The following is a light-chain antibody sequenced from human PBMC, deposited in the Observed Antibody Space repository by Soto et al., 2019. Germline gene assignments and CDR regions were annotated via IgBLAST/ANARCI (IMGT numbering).Light chain of an antibody. J-gene: IGKJ1*01. V-gene: IGKV3-20*01. CDR3: QHYANSRWT. CDR1: QSVASAY. CDR2: GSS. Sequence: EIVLTQSPGTLSLSPGERATLSCRASQSVASAYLAWYQHQPGQAPRLLIYGSSSRAVGVPDRISGSRSGTFFTDTISRLDTEYFAVYYWQHYANSRWTFGQGTKVEAK.